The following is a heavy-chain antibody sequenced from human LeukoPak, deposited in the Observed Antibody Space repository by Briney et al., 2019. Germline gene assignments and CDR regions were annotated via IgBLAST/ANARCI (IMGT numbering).Heavy chain of an antibody. V-gene: IGHV3-21*01. CDR3: ARDLRLGSSSSH. CDR1: GSTFSSYS. J-gene: IGHJ4*02. D-gene: IGHD6-13*01. Sequence: GGSLRLSCAASGSTFSSYSMNWVRQAPGKGLEWVSSISSSSSYIYYADSVKGRFTISRDNAKNSLYLQMNSLRAEDTAVYYCARDLRLGSSSSHWGQGTLVTVSS. CDR2: ISSSSSYI.